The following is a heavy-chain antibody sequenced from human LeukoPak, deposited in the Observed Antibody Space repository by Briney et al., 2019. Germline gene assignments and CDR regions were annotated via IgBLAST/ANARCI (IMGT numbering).Heavy chain of an antibody. CDR1: GFTFSSYS. D-gene: IGHD3-22*01. CDR3: ASFTYYYDSSGYPDY. J-gene: IGHJ4*02. V-gene: IGHV3-21*01. CDR2: ISGSSYI. Sequence: GGSLRLSCAASGFTFSSYSMNWVRQAPGKGLEWVSSISGSSYIYYADSVKGRFTISRDNAKNSLYVQMNSLRAEDTAVYYCASFTYYYDSSGYPDYWGQGTLVTVSS.